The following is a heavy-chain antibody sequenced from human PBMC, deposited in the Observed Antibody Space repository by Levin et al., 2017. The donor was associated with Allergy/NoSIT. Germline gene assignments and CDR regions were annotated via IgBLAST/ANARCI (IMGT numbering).Heavy chain of an antibody. Sequence: GGSLRLSCAASGFSFSNYGVSWVRQPPGKGLEWVANIKQDGSEKDYVDSVMGRFTISRDNAKNSVYLQMNSLRAEDTAVYYCARLNRRGFWENWFDPWGQGTLVIVSP. CDR1: GFSFSNYG. V-gene: IGHV3-7*01. CDR2: IKQDGSEK. J-gene: IGHJ5*02. CDR3: ARLNRRGFWENWFDP. D-gene: IGHD3-10*01.